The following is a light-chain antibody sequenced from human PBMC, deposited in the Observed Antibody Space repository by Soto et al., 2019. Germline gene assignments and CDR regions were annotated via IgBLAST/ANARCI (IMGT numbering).Light chain of an antibody. CDR2: GSS. V-gene: IGKV3-20*01. Sequence: EIVLTQSPGTLSLSPGEGATLSCRASHSVSNNFVAWYQQRPGKAPRLLIYGSSSRASGISDRFSGSGSGTDFTLTISRLEPEDFAVYYCQQYCCSLLSFGGGTKVESK. J-gene: IGKJ4*01. CDR3: QQYCCSLLS. CDR1: HSVSNNF.